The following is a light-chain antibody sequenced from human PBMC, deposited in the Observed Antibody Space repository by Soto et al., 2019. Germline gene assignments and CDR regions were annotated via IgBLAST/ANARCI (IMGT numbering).Light chain of an antibody. CDR3: QQYNVYSWT. J-gene: IGKJ1*01. V-gene: IGKV1-13*02. CDR2: EAS. Sequence: IQLTHSPSSLSAFVLYRVTITFLASQGIRSDLGWYQQKPGKAPKLLIYEASSLEKGVPARFGGSGSGTEFTLTISSLQPDDFATYYCQQYNVYSWTFGQGTKVDIK. CDR1: QGIRSD.